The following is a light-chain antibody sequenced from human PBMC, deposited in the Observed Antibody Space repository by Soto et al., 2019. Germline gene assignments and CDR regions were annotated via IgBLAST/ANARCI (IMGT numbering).Light chain of an antibody. Sequence: EIVLTQSPGTLSLSPGERATLSCSASQSVSNSYLAWYQQKRGQAPRLLISGASRRATGIPDRFSGSGSGTDFTLSITRLEPEDFALYYCQQYATSPQTFGQGTKVEIK. V-gene: IGKV3-20*01. J-gene: IGKJ1*01. CDR3: QQYATSPQT. CDR1: QSVSNSY. CDR2: GAS.